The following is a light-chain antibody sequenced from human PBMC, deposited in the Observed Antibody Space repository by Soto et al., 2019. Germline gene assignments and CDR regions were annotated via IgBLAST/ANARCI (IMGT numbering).Light chain of an antibody. J-gene: IGKJ1*01. V-gene: IGKV3-15*01. CDR1: QSVSSS. Sequence: EIVMTQSPATLSVSPGERATLSCRASQSVSSSLAWYQQKPGPAPRLLIYGASTRATGIPARFSGSGSGTEFTLTISSLQSEDFAVYYCQQYNKWWTFGQGTKVEIQ. CDR3: QQYNKWWT. CDR2: GAS.